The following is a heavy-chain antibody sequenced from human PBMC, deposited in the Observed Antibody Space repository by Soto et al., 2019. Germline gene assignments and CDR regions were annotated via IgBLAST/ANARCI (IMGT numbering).Heavy chain of an antibody. J-gene: IGHJ4*02. CDR3: AKDPNGLARLDY. CDR1: GYTFSSFG. Sequence: ASVKVSCKASGYTFSSFGISWVRQAPGQGLEWMGWISVYNDNTNYAQKFQGRVTMTTDTSTSTAYMELTSLRSDDTAVYYCAKDPNGLARLDYWGQGTLVTAPQ. CDR2: ISVYNDNT. V-gene: IGHV1-18*01. D-gene: IGHD3-9*01.